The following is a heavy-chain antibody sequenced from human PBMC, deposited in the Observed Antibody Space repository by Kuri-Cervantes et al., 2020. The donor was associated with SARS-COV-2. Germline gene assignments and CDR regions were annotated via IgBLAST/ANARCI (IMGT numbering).Heavy chain of an antibody. J-gene: IGHJ4*02. Sequence: GESLKISCAVYGGSFSGYYWSWVRQAPGKGLVWVSRINPDGSYTNNADSVKGRFTLHRDNAKNMLFLQMNSLRAEDTAVYYCVRDGDHWNFDYWGQGTLVTVSS. CDR2: INPDGSYT. D-gene: IGHD1-1*01. CDR1: GGSFSGYY. V-gene: IGHV3-74*01. CDR3: VRDGDHWNFDY.